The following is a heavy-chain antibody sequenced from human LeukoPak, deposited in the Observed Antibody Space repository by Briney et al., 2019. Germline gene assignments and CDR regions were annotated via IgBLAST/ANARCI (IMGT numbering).Heavy chain of an antibody. CDR1: GFTFSSYA. V-gene: IGHV3-23*01. J-gene: IGHJ4*02. Sequence: GRSLRLSCAAPGFTFSSYAMSWVRQAPGKGLEWVSAISGSGGSTYYADSLKGRFTISRDNSKNTLYLQMNSLKDEDTAVYYCAKGTHSYGTINFDYWGQGTLVTVSS. CDR3: AKGTHSYGTINFDY. D-gene: IGHD5-18*01. CDR2: ISGSGGST.